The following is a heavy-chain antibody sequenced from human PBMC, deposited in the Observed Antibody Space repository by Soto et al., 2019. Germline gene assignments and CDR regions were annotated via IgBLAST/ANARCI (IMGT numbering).Heavy chain of an antibody. CDR2: ISGSGGST. CDR1: GFTFSSYA. J-gene: IGHJ6*02. V-gene: IGHV3-23*01. D-gene: IGHD2-2*01. Sequence: PGGSLRLSCAASGFTFSSYAMSWVRQAPGRGLEWVSAISGSGGSTYYADSVKGRLTISRDNSKNTLYLQMNSLRAEDTAVYYCAKDHPSQLYAMDVWGQGTTVTVSS. CDR3: AKDHPSQLYAMDV.